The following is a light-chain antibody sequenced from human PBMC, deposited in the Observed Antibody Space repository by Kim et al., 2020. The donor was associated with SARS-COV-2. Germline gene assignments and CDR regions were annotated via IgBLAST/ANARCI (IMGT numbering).Light chain of an antibody. CDR3: QQYGSSLFT. CDR1: QSVSNNY. V-gene: IGKV3-20*01. CDR2: DAS. Sequence: EIVLTQSPGTLSLSPGERATLSCRASQSVSNNYLAWYQQKPGQAPRLLIYDASSRATGIPDRFSGSGSGTDFTLTISRLEPEDFAVYYCQQYGSSLFTFGPGTKVDI. J-gene: IGKJ3*01.